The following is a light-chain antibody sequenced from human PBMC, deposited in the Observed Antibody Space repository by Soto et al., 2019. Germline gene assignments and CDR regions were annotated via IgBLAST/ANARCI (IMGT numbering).Light chain of an antibody. CDR1: QSISSSY. J-gene: IGKJ1*01. Sequence: VLTQSPGTLSLSPGERATLSCWASQSISSSYLAWYQQKPGQAPRLLIYGASTRATGIPDRFSGSGSGTDFTLTISRLESEDFAVYYCQQYGSSPRTFGQGTKVDIK. CDR3: QQYGSSPRT. CDR2: GAS. V-gene: IGKV3-20*01.